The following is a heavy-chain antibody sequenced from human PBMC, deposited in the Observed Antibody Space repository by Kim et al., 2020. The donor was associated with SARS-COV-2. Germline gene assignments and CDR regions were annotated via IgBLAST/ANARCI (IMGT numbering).Heavy chain of an antibody. Sequence: GGSLRLTCAASGFTFSSYWMHWVRQAPGKGLVWVSRINSDGSSTSYADSVKGRFTISRDNAKNTLYLQMNSLRAEDTAVYYCAREAGEIAAPFDYWGQGTLVTVSS. CDR1: GFTFSSYW. V-gene: IGHV3-74*01. J-gene: IGHJ4*02. D-gene: IGHD6-6*01. CDR3: AREAGEIAAPFDY. CDR2: INSDGSST.